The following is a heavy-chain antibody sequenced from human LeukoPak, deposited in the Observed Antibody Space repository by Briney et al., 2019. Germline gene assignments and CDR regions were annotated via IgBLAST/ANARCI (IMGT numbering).Heavy chain of an antibody. CDR1: GGSISSGSYY. Sequence: SETLSLTCTVSGGSISSGSYYWSWIRQPAGKGLEWIGRIYTSGSTNYNPSLNSRVTISVDTSKNQFSLKLNSVTAADTAVYYRARGYYYGSGTYYKTWGQGTLVTVSS. V-gene: IGHV4-61*02. CDR2: IYTSGST. J-gene: IGHJ5*02. CDR3: ARGYYYGSGTYYKT. D-gene: IGHD3-10*01.